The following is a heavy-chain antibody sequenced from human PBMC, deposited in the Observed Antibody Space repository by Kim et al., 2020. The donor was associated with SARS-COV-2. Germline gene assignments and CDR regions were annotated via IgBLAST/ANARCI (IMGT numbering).Heavy chain of an antibody. CDR3: SRDEWVEYSRQGWLDP. Sequence: SVKVSCKASGGTFSSYAISWVRPAPGQGLEWMGRIIPILGIANYAQKFQGRVTITADKSTSTAYMELSSLRPEDTAVFYCSRDEWVEYSRQGWLDPWGQ. CDR1: GGTFSSYA. J-gene: IGHJ5*02. CDR2: IIPILGIA. V-gene: IGHV1-69*04. D-gene: IGHD5-12*01.